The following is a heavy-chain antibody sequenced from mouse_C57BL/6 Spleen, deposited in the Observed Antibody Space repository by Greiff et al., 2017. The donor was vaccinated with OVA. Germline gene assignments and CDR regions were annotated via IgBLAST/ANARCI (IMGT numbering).Heavy chain of an antibody. CDR3: ARGGGQLRLSWFAY. J-gene: IGHJ3*01. CDR2: IDPSDSYT. Sequence: QVQLQQPGAELVMPGASVKLSCKASGYTFTSYWMHWVKQRPGQGLEWIGEIDPSDSYTNYNQKFKGKSTLTVDKSSSTAYMQLSSLTSEDSAVYYCARGGGQLRLSWFAYWGQGTLVTVSA. CDR1: GYTFTSYW. V-gene: IGHV1-69*01. D-gene: IGHD3-2*02.